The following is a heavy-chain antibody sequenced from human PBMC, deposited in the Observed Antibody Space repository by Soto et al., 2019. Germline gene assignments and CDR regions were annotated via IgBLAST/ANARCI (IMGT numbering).Heavy chain of an antibody. Sequence: ASVKVSCKASGGTFSSYAISWVRQAPGQGLEWMGGIIPIFGTANYAQKFQGRVTITADESTSTAYMELSSLRSEDTAVYYCARDWSLGPRSVRGDPKSYGMDVWGQGTTVTVSS. V-gene: IGHV1-69*13. CDR2: IIPIFGTA. CDR3: ARDWSLGPRSVRGDPKSYGMDV. D-gene: IGHD3-10*01. CDR1: GGTFSSYA. J-gene: IGHJ6*02.